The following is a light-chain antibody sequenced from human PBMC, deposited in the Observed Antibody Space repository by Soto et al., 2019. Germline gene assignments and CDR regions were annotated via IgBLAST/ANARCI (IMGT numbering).Light chain of an antibody. V-gene: IGKV1-39*01. CDR3: QQSYSTLYT. CDR1: QSISTY. Sequence: DIQMTQSPSSLSASIGDRVTITCRPSQSISTYLHWYQQKPGEAPKLLISGASSLQSGVPSRFSGSGSGTEFTLTISTLQREDFATYYCQQSYSTLYTFGQGTKTGDQT. CDR2: GAS. J-gene: IGKJ2*01.